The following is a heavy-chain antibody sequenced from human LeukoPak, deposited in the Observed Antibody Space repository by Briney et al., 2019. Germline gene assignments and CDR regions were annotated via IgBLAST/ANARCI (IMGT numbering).Heavy chain of an antibody. CDR3: AKDLYSGYGAHSFDC. Sequence: PGGSLRLSCAASGFTFSSYVMSWVRQAPGKGLEWVSAISGGGGSTYYADSVKGRFTISRDNSKNTLHLQMNSLRAEDTAVYYCAKDLYSGYGAHSFDCWGQGTLVTVSS. CDR2: ISGGGGST. V-gene: IGHV3-23*01. D-gene: IGHD5-12*01. J-gene: IGHJ4*02. CDR1: GFTFSSYV.